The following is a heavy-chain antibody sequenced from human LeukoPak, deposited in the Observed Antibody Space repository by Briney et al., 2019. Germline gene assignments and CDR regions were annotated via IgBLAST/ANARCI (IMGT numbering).Heavy chain of an antibody. V-gene: IGHV4-39*07. CDR2: IYYSGST. J-gene: IGHJ3*02. CDR1: GGSISSSSYY. D-gene: IGHD6-13*01. Sequence: PSETLSLTCTASGGSISSSSYYWGWIRQPPGKGLEWIGSIYYSGSTYYNPSLKSRVTISVDTSKNQFSLKLSSVTAADTAVYYCARAAIAAAAPTEAFDIWGQGTMVTVSS. CDR3: ARAAIAAAAPTEAFDI.